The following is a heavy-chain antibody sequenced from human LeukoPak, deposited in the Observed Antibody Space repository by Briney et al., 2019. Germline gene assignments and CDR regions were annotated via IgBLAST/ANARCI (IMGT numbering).Heavy chain of an antibody. CDR3: AKSRGSTSCYRY. J-gene: IGHJ4*02. V-gene: IGHV3-23*01. CDR1: GFTFSSYS. D-gene: IGHD2-2*02. CDR2: ISGSGGST. Sequence: GGSLRLSCAASGFTFSSYSMNWVRQAPGKGLEWVSAISGSGGSTYYADSVKGRFTISRDNSKNTLYLQMNSLRAEDTAVYYCAKSRGSTSCYRYWGQGTLVTVSS.